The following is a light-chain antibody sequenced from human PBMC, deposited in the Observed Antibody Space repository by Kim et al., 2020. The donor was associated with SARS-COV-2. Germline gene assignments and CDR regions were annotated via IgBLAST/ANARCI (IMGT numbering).Light chain of an antibody. CDR3: QARDSSTANVL. CDR1: NLGDEY. J-gene: IGLJ2*01. V-gene: IGLV3-1*01. Sequence: SPGQKASLTCSGDNLGDEYVCWYQQKSGQSPVLVMYQDSKRPSGIPERFSGSSSGNTATLTISGAQPMDEADYYCQARDSSTANVLFGGGTQLTVL. CDR2: QDS.